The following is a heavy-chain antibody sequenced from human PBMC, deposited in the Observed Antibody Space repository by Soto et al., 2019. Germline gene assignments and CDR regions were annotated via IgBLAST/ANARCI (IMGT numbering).Heavy chain of an antibody. CDR1: GGSISSYY. V-gene: IGHV4-59*08. CDR2: VYSSGAT. D-gene: IGHD2-15*01. CDR3: ARHPAYCSGGICHTHY. J-gene: IGHJ4*02. Sequence: QVQLQESGPGLVKPSETLSLTCTVSGGSISSYYWSWIRRPPGKGLEWLGYVYSSGATNYNPSHTSRVTTSVDTSTNQFSLKLTAVTAADTAVYYCARHPAYCSGGICHTHYWGQGTLVTVSS.